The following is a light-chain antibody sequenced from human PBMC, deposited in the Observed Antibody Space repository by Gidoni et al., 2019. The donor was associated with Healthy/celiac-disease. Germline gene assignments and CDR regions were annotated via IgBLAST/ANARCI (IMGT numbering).Light chain of an antibody. CDR3: QQSYSTTGFT. J-gene: IGKJ3*01. CDR2: AAS. Sequence: DIQMTQSPSSLSASVGDRVTITCRASQSISSYLNWYQQKPGKAPKLLIYAASSLQSGVPSRFSGSGSGTDFTPTISSLQPEDFATYYCQQSYSTTGFTFXPXTKVDIK. CDR1: QSISSY. V-gene: IGKV1-39*01.